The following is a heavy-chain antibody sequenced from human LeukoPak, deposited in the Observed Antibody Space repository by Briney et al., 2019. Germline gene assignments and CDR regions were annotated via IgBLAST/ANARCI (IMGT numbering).Heavy chain of an antibody. Sequence: GESLKISCKGSGYSFTSYWIGWVRQMPGKGPEWMGIIYPGDSDTRYSPSFQGQVTISADKSISTAYLQWSSLKASDTAMYYCARHVHYGSGSYFLIYFDYWGQGTLVTVSS. CDR3: ARHVHYGSGSYFLIYFDY. CDR1: GYSFTSYW. D-gene: IGHD3-10*01. V-gene: IGHV5-51*01. J-gene: IGHJ4*02. CDR2: IYPGDSDT.